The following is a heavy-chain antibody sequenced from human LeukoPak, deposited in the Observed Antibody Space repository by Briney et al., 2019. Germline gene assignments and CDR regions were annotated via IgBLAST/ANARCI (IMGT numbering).Heavy chain of an antibody. J-gene: IGHJ4*02. CDR3: ARDRRPYDVLTGYYDY. CDR1: AFIFSDYY. V-gene: IGHV3-11*04. CDR2: ITSSGSTI. Sequence: GGSLRLSCAASAFIFSDYYMTWIRQAPGKGREWVSYITSSGSTIYYADSVKGRFTISRDNDKNSVYLQMNRLRAEDTAVYYCARDRRPYDVLTGYYDYWGQGTLVTVSS. D-gene: IGHD3-9*01.